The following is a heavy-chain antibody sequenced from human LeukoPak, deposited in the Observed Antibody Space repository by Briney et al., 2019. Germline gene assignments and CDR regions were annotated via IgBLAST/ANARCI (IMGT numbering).Heavy chain of an antibody. J-gene: IGHJ4*02. CDR3: AKWGDYDILTGYYDSDY. CDR1: GDSISSGSYY. Sequence: SETLSLTCTVSGDSISSGSYYWSWIRQPAGTGLEWIGRLYTSGSTNYNPSLMSRVTISIDTSKNQFSLKLSSVTAADTAVYYCAKWGDYDILTGYYDSDYWGQGTLVTVSS. V-gene: IGHV4-61*02. CDR2: LYTSGST. D-gene: IGHD3-9*01.